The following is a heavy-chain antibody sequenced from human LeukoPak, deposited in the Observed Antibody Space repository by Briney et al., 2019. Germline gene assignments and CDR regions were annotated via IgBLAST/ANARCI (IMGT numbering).Heavy chain of an antibody. J-gene: IGHJ4*02. CDR2: ISSSSSYI. CDR1: GFTFSSCS. CDR3: ARWGFSGMEEFDY. D-gene: IGHD1-14*01. Sequence: KTGGSLTLFCAASGFTFSSCSMNWVRQAPGKGLEWVSSISSSSSYIYYADSVKGRFTISRDNAKNSLYLQMNSLRAEDTAVYYCARWGFSGMEEFDYWGQGTLVTVSS. V-gene: IGHV3-21*01.